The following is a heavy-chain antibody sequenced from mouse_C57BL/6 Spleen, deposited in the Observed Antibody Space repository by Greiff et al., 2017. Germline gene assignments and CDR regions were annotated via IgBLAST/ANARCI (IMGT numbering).Heavy chain of an antibody. CDR3: AREYDAMDY. V-gene: IGHV1-61*01. J-gene: IGHJ4*01. Sequence: VQLQQPGAELVRPGSSVKLSCKASGYTFTSYWMDWVKQRPGQGLEWIGNIYPSDSETHYNQKFKDKATLTVDKSSSTAYMQLSSLTSEDSAVYYCAREYDAMDYWGQGTSVTVSS. CDR1: GYTFTSYW. CDR2: IYPSDSET.